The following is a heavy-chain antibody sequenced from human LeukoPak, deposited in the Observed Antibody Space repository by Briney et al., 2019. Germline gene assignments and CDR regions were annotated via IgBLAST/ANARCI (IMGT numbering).Heavy chain of an antibody. J-gene: IGHJ4*02. CDR2: INPNSGGT. Sequence: GASVKVSCKASGYTFTGYYMHWVRQAPGQGLEWMGWINPNSGGTNYAQTFQGRVTMTRDTSISTAYMELSRLRSDDTAVYYCARGRYYYDSSAYYFDYWGQGTLATVSS. V-gene: IGHV1-2*02. D-gene: IGHD3-22*01. CDR1: GYTFTGYY. CDR3: ARGRYYYDSSAYYFDY.